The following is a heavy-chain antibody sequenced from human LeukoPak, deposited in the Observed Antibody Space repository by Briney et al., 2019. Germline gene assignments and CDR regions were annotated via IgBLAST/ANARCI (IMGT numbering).Heavy chain of an antibody. CDR1: GFTFSTYG. CDR2: IKQDGSEK. Sequence: GGSLRLSCAASGFTFSTYGMTWVRQAPGKGLEWVANIKQDGSEKYYVDSVKGRFTISRDNAKNSLYLQMNSLRAEDTAVYYCARDRGWGLRFLDYWGQGTLVTVSS. D-gene: IGHD1-26*01. V-gene: IGHV3-7*01. CDR3: ARDRGWGLRFLDY. J-gene: IGHJ4*02.